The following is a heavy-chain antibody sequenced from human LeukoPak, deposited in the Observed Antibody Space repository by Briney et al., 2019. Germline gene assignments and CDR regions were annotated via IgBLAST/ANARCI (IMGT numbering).Heavy chain of an antibody. CDR2: ISYDGSKK. J-gene: IGHJ4*02. Sequence: PGGSLRLSCVDSGSTFSKFATHWVRQAPGKGLEWVAVISYDGSKKDYADFVKGRFTISRDNSKNTLNLQMNSLTAEDTAVYYCARDTSALSNGYSYFDSWGQGTLVTVTS. V-gene: IGHV3-30-3*01. D-gene: IGHD5-24*01. CDR1: GSTFSKFA. CDR3: ARDTSALSNGYSYFDS.